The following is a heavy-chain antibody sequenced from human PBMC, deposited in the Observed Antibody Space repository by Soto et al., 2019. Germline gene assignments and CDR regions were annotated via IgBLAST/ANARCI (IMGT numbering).Heavy chain of an antibody. CDR3: ARWAPHPGRILVKQLAPIDY. CDR1: GGSISSSSYY. Sequence: SETLSLTCTVSGGSISSSSYYWGWIRQPPGKGLEWIGSIYYSGSTYYNPSLKSRVTISVDTSKNQFSLKLSSVTAADTAVYYCARWAPHPGRILVKQLAPIDYWGQGTLVTVSS. V-gene: IGHV4-39*01. J-gene: IGHJ4*02. D-gene: IGHD6-6*01. CDR2: IYYSGST.